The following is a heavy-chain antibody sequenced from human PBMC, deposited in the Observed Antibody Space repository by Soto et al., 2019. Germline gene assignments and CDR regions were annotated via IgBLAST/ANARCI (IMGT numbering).Heavy chain of an antibody. J-gene: IGHJ4*02. CDR3: ARISYWVKDY. D-gene: IGHD2-8*02. Sequence: PSETLSLTCTVSGASLSGGSYYWSWIRQPPGKGLEWIGYFYYTGTTKYNPSLESRVTISADTSKNQFSLNLTSVTAADTAVYYCARISYWVKDYWGPGALVTVSS. CDR2: FYYTGTT. CDR1: GASLSGGSYY. V-gene: IGHV4-61*01.